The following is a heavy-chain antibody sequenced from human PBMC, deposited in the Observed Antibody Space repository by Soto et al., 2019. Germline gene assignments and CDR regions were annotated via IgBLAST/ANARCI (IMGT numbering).Heavy chain of an antibody. Sequence: GGSLRLSCAASGFTFSNAWMSWVRQAPGKGLEWVGRIKSKTDGGTTDYAAPVKGRFTISRDDSKNKLYLQMNSLKTEDTAVYYCTTGQQQLAHYYYYYMDVWGKGTTVTVSS. CDR3: TTGQQQLAHYYYYYMDV. D-gene: IGHD6-13*01. J-gene: IGHJ6*03. CDR2: IKSKTDGGTT. CDR1: GFTFSNAW. V-gene: IGHV3-15*01.